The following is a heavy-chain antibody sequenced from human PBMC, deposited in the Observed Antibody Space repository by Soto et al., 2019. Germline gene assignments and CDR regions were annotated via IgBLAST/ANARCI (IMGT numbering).Heavy chain of an antibody. CDR1: GGSISSYY. V-gene: IGHV4-59*01. CDR3: ARTPSP. Sequence: PSETLSLTCTVSGGSISSYYWSWIRQPPGKGLEWIGYIYHSGNIYYNPSLKSRVTISVDRSKNQFSLKLSSVTAADTAVYYCARTPSPWGQGTLVTVSS. CDR2: IYHSGNI. D-gene: IGHD2-15*01. J-gene: IGHJ5*02.